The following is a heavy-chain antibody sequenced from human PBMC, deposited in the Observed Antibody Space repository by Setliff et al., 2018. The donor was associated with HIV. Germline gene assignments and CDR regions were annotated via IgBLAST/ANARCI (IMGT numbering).Heavy chain of an antibody. V-gene: IGHV1-2*06. CDR3: TRAHFLVTETRNWFDP. J-gene: IGHJ5*02. CDR1: GGTFSSYG. D-gene: IGHD1-26*01. CDR2: INPKTGVA. Sequence: GASVKVSCKASGGTFSSYGISWVRQAPGQGLEWMGRINPKTGVATHARIFQDRIILTRDTSTSIAYMELIRPRHDDTAFYFCTRAHFLVTETRNWFDPWGQGTLVTSPQ.